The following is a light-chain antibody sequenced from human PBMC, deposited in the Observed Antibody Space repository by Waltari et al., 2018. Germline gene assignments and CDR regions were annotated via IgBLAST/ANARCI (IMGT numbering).Light chain of an antibody. CDR3: SSFSKSDTLDYV. CDR2: EVN. V-gene: IGLV2-14*01. Sequence: QSALTQPAAVSGFPGQSVTISCTGTSNDVGAYNYVPWSQQHPDKAPKLIIFEVNNRPSGVSDRFSASKSGNTASLAISDLQAEDEAVYYCSSFSKSDTLDYVFGTGTEVAVL. CDR1: SNDVGAYNY. J-gene: IGLJ1*01.